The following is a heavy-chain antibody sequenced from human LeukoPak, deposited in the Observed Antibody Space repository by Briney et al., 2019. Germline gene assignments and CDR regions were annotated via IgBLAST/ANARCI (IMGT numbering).Heavy chain of an antibody. CDR3: ARHTLEEGLVVGATTS. Sequence: PSETLSLTCTVSGGSISSSSYYWGWIRQPPGKGLEWIGSIYYSGSTYYNPSLKSRVTISVDTSKNQFSLKLSSVTAADTAVYYCARHTLEEGLVVGATTSWGQGTLVTVSS. J-gene: IGHJ5*02. V-gene: IGHV4-39*01. D-gene: IGHD1-26*01. CDR2: IYYSGST. CDR1: GGSISSSSYY.